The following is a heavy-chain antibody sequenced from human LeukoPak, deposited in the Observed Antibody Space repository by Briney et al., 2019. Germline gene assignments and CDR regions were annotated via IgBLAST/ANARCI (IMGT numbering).Heavy chain of an antibody. CDR3: ARAVQLWSEVNWFDP. CDR2: ISAYNGNT. V-gene: IGHV1-18*01. Sequence: ASVKVSCKASGYTFTSYGISWVRQAPGQGLEWMGWISAYNGNTNYAQKLQGRVTMTTDTSTSTAYMELRSLRSDDTAVYYCARAVQLWSEVNWFDPWGQGTLVTVSS. D-gene: IGHD5-18*01. J-gene: IGHJ5*02. CDR1: GYTFTSYG.